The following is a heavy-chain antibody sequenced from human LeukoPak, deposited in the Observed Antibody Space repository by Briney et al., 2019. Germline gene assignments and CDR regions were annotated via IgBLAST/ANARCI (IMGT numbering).Heavy chain of an antibody. CDR1: GYTFTSYY. CDR3: ARMVVVVVAAKSSSNWFDP. CDR2: INPSGGST. J-gene: IGHJ5*02. Sequence: ASVKVSCKASGYTFTSYYMHWVRQAPVQGLEWMGIINPSGGSTSYAQKFQGRVTMTRDTSTSTVYMELSSLRSEDTAVYYCARMVVVVVAAKSSSNWFDPWGQGTLVTVSS. D-gene: IGHD2-15*01. V-gene: IGHV1-46*01.